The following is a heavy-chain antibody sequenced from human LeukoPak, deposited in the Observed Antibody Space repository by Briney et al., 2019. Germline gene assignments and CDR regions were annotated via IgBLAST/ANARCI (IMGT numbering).Heavy chain of an antibody. CDR1: GYTFTGYY. V-gene: IGHV1-2*02. CDR3: ARDVDGYNPYFDY. J-gene: IGHJ4*02. CDR2: INPNSGGT. Sequence: ASVKVSCKASGYTFTGYYMHWVRQAPGQGLEWMGWINPNSGGTNYAQKFQGRVTMTRDTSISTAYVELSRLRSDDTAVYYCARDVDGYNPYFDYWGQGTLVTVSS. D-gene: IGHD5-24*01.